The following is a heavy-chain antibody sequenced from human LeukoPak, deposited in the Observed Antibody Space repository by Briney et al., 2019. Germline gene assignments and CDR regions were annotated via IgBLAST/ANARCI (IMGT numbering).Heavy chain of an antibody. CDR2: VWYDGTTK. CDR3: AKVPYSGSYHDYFFDS. CDR1: GFNFSSYG. J-gene: IGHJ4*02. Sequence: GGSLRLSCAASGFNFSSYGMHWVRQPPAKGLEWVALVWYDGTTKHYADSVRGRFTISRDNSKNTLHLQMNGLRAEDTAIYYCAKVPYSGSYHDYFFDSWGQGTLVTVSS. V-gene: IGHV3-33*06. D-gene: IGHD1-26*01.